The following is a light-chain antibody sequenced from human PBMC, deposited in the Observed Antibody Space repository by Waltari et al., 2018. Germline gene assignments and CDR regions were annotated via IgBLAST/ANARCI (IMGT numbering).Light chain of an antibody. CDR2: HDS. Sequence: SYVLTQPPSVSVAPGKTARITCGGNNIGSKRVHWYQQKPGQAPVLVIYHDSDRPSGIPERFSGSNSGNTATLTISRVEAGDEADYYCQVWDTSSDHPFGGGTKVTVL. J-gene: IGLJ3*02. CDR3: QVWDTSSDHP. V-gene: IGLV3-21*04. CDR1: NIGSKR.